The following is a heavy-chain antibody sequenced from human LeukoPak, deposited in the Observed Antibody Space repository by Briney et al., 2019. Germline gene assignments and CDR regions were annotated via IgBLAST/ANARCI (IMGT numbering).Heavy chain of an antibody. CDR1: GYSFTSYW. J-gene: IGHJ4*02. V-gene: IGHV5-51*01. Sequence: GESLKISGKGSGYSFTSYWIGWVRQMPGKGLEWMGIIYPGDSDTRYSPSFQGQVTISADKSISTAYLQWSSLKASDTAMYYCVRHEAAAATVYWGQGTLVTVSS. CDR3: VRHEAAAATVY. D-gene: IGHD6-13*01. CDR2: IYPGDSDT.